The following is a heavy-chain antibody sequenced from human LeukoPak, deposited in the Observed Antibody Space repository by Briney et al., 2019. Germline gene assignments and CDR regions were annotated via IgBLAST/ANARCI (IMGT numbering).Heavy chain of an antibody. J-gene: IGHJ4*02. CDR1: GGSISSGGYY. CDR2: IYYSGST. V-gene: IGHV4-31*03. CDR3: ARARGRYSSSSFDY. D-gene: IGHD6-6*01. Sequence: PSETLSLTCTVSGGSISSGGYYWSWIRQHPGKGLGWIGYIYYSGSTYYNPSLKSRVTISVDTSKNQFSLKLSSVTAADTAVYYCARARGRYSSSSFDYWGQGTLVTVSS.